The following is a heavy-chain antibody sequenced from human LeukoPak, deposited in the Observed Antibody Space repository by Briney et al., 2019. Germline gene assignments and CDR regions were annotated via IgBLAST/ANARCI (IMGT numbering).Heavy chain of an antibody. J-gene: IGHJ4*02. CDR1: GYAMSSSNW. CDR3: ARGYYYDYSGPDFDY. D-gene: IGHD3-22*01. Sequence: SETLSLTCTVSGYAMSSSNWWGWIRQPPGKELEWIGYIYYSGSTDYNPSLKSRVTMSIHTSKNQFSLKLTSVSALDTAVYYCARGYYYDYSGPDFDYWGQGTLVTVSS. CDR2: IYYSGST. V-gene: IGHV4-28*06.